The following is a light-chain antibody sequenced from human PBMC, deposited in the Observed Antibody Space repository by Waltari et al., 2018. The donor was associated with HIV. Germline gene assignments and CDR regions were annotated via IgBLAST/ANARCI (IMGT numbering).Light chain of an antibody. CDR2: EVF. CDR3: CSYAGTYTYV. CDR1: ASDIGYFDY. V-gene: IGLV2-11*01. J-gene: IGLJ1*01. Sequence: QSALTQPRSVSGSPGQSVTISCTGTASDIGYFDYVSWYQQYPAKAPTVIIYEVFQRPSGVPDRFTASKSGITASLTISGLQDEDEADYYCCSYAGTYTYVFGSGTTVTVL.